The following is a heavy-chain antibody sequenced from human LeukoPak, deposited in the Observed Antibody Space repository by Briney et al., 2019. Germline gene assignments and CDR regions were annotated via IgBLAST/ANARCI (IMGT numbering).Heavy chain of an antibody. CDR2: ISPNSDDT. J-gene: IGHJ4*02. CDR3: ARGGFDY. Sequence: ASVKVSCKASGYTFTGYYLHWVRQAPGQGLEWMGWISPNSDDTNYAQKFRGRVNMTRDTSISTAYMELSRLRSDDTAIYYSARGGFDYWGQGTLVTVSS. CDR1: GYTFTGYY. V-gene: IGHV1-2*02.